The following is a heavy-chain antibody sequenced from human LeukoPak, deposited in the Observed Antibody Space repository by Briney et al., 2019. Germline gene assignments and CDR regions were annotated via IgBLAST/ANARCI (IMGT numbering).Heavy chain of an antibody. D-gene: IGHD6-19*01. V-gene: IGHV3-74*01. CDR3: ARESAVPGGYYLDS. J-gene: IGHJ4*02. Sequence: GGSLRLSCAGSEFTFSTYWMHWVRQAPGKGLVWVSRINPDGSGSGTTYADSVGGRFTVSRDNAKNTLYLQLSSLRAEDTAVYYCARESAVPGGYYLDSWGQGTLVTVSS. CDR1: EFTFSTYW. CDR2: INPDGSGSGT.